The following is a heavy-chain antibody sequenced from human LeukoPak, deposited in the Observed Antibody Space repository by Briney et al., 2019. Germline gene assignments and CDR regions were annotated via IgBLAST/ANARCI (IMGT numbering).Heavy chain of an antibody. CDR2: IYYSGST. CDR1: GGSISSSSYY. D-gene: IGHD3-10*01. Sequence: SETLSLTCTVSGGSISSSSYYWGWIRQPPGKGLEWIGSIYYSGSTYYNPSLKSRVTISVDTSKNQFSLKLSSVTAADTDVYYCAGTMVRGVIGAFDIWGQGTMVTVSS. CDR3: AGTMVRGVIGAFDI. V-gene: IGHV4-39*01. J-gene: IGHJ3*02.